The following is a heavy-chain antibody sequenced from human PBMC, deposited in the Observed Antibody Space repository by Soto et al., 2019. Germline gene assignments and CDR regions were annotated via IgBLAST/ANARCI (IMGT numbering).Heavy chain of an antibody. J-gene: IGHJ4*02. Sequence: GGSLRLSCAASAFTFSDYAMNWVRQAPRKGLEWVSGITAGGSSFYADSVKGRFTISRDNSKNTLYLQMNGLRAEDTAVYYCAKGPTATTTRADYWGQGILVTVSS. V-gene: IGHV3-23*01. CDR3: AKGPTATTTRADY. CDR2: ITAGGSS. D-gene: IGHD1-1*01. CDR1: AFTFSDYA.